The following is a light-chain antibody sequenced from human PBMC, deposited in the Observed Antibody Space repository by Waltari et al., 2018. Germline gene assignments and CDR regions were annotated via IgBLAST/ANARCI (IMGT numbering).Light chain of an antibody. J-gene: IGKJ1*01. Sequence: DIQMTQSPSTLSASVGARVIITCRASQSISTWLAWYQQKPGKAPKLLIFAASSFQTGVPSRFSGSGSGTEFTLTINSLQPDDFATYYCQHYNAYRTFGQGTKVEIK. V-gene: IGKV1-5*01. CDR1: QSISTW. CDR2: AAS. CDR3: QHYNAYRT.